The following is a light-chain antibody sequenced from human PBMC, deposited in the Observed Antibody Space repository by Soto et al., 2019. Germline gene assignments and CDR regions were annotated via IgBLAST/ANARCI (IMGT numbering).Light chain of an antibody. CDR2: DAS. J-gene: IGKJ2*01. CDR3: LQRSNWQYT. Sequence: EIVLTLSPATLSLSPGERATLSCRASQSVSSYLAWYQQKPGQAPRLLIYDASNRVTGIPARFSGSGSGTDFTLTISSLEPEDFAVYYCLQRSNWQYTFGQGTKVEIK. CDR1: QSVSSY. V-gene: IGKV3-11*01.